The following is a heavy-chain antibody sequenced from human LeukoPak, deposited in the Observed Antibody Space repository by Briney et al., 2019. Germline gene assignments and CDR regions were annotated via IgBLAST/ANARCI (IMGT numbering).Heavy chain of an antibody. CDR2: IYYNGNT. CDR3: ARESPPVVEGIPNYFDY. Sequence: SETLSLTCTVSGGSISSGAYYWSWTRQPPGKGLEWIGYIYYNGNTYYNPSLKSRITISVDRSKNQFSLKLNSVTAADTAVYYCARESPPVVEGIPNYFDYWGQGTLVTVSS. CDR1: GGSISSGAYY. J-gene: IGHJ4*02. V-gene: IGHV4-31*03. D-gene: IGHD2-2*01.